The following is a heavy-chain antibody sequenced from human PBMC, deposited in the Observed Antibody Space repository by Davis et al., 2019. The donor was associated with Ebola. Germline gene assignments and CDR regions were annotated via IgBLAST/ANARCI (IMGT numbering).Heavy chain of an antibody. CDR3: ARGVLPYDSSGYYLDY. J-gene: IGHJ4*02. CDR1: GGSFSGYY. D-gene: IGHD3-22*01. CDR2: INHSGST. Sequence: PSETLSLTCAVYGGSFSGYYWSWIRQPPGKGLEWIGEINHSGSTNYNPSLKSRVTISVDTSKNQFSLKLSSVTAADTAVYYCARGVLPYDSSGYYLDYWGQGTLVTVSS. V-gene: IGHV4-34*01.